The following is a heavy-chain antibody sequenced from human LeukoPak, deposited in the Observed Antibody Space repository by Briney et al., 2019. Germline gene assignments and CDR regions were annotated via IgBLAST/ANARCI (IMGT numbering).Heavy chain of an antibody. CDR1: GYSFTSYW. CDR3: ARPPGYGDYGGGAFDI. J-gene: IGHJ3*02. Sequence: GESLEISCKGSGYSFTSYWIGWVRQMPGKGLEWMGIIYPGDSDTRYSPSFQGQVTISADKSISTAYLQWSSLKASDTAMYYCARPPGYGDYGGGAFDIWGQGTMVTVSS. D-gene: IGHD4-17*01. CDR2: IYPGDSDT. V-gene: IGHV5-51*01.